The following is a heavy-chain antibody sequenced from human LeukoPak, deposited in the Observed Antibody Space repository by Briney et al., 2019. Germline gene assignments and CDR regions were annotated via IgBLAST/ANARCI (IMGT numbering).Heavy chain of an antibody. CDR3: ARDGDSYGYGIDY. CDR2: ISSSGSTI. D-gene: IGHD5-18*01. CDR1: GFXFSIYE. Sequence: GGSLRLSCSASGFXFSIYEMNWVRQAPGKGLKWVSYISSSGSTIYYADSVKGRFTISRDNAKNSLYLQMNSLRGEDTAIYYCARDGDSYGYGIDYWGQGTLVTVSP. J-gene: IGHJ4*02. V-gene: IGHV3-48*03.